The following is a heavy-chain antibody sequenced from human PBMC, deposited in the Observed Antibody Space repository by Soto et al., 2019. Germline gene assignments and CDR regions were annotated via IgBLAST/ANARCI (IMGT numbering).Heavy chain of an antibody. Sequence: ASVKVSCKVSGYTLTELSMHWVRQAPGKGLEWMGGFDPEDGETIYAQKFQGRVTMTEDTSTDTAYMELSSLRPDDTAVYFCARRVGLAPVYDAYDFWGQGTMVTVSS. J-gene: IGHJ3*01. D-gene: IGHD2-8*01. V-gene: IGHV1-24*01. CDR1: GYTLTELS. CDR3: ARRVGLAPVYDAYDF. CDR2: FDPEDGET.